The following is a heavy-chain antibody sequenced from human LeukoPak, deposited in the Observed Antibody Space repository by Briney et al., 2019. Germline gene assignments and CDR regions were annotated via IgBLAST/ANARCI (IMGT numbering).Heavy chain of an antibody. J-gene: IGHJ3*02. CDR3: ARHGARMTEKAAFDI. CDR1: GFTFSSYG. CDR2: IWYDGSNK. V-gene: IGHV3-33*01. Sequence: GRSLRLSCAASGFTFSSYGMHWVRQAPGKGPEWVAVIWYDGSNKYYADSVKGRFTISRDNSKNTLYLQMNSLRAEDTAVYYCARHGARMTEKAAFDIWGQGTMITVSS. D-gene: IGHD1-14*01.